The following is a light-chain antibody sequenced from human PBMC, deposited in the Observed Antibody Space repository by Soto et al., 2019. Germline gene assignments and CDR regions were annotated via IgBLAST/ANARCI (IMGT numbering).Light chain of an antibody. J-gene: IGLJ1*01. CDR3: RSYAGSSILYV. CDR1: SSDVGSYNL. V-gene: IGLV2-23*01. Sequence: QSVLTQPASVSGSPGQSITISCTGTSSDVGSYNLVSWYQQHPGKAPKLMIYEGSKRPSGVSNRFSGSKSGNTASLTISGLQAEDEADSYCRSYAGSSILYVFGTGTKVTVL. CDR2: EGS.